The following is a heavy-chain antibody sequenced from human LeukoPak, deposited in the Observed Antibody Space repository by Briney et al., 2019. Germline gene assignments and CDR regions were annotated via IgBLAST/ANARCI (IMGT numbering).Heavy chain of an antibody. V-gene: IGHV3-11*01. J-gene: IGHJ4*02. CDR2: ISSDGTTI. CDR1: GFTFSDYY. D-gene: IGHD4-23*01. CDR3: AREERLRWTAY. Sequence: GGSLRLSWAASGFTFSDYYMSWILQAPGKGLEWLSYISSDGTTIQYADSVKGRFTISRDNAKNSLYLQMNSLRAEDTAVYYCAREERLRWTAYWGQGTLVTVSS.